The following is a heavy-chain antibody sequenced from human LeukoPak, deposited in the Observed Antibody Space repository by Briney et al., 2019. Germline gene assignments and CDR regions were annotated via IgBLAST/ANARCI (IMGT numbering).Heavy chain of an antibody. CDR3: AANYDFWSGYPPD. D-gene: IGHD3-3*01. J-gene: IGHJ4*02. CDR1: GFTVNSKY. V-gene: IGHV3-66*02. CDR2: LYSSGTT. Sequence: GGSLRLSCAVSGFTVNSKYMNWVRQAPEKGLEWVSILYSSGTTYYADSVKGRFTISRDNSKNTLYLQMNSVRAEDTAVYYCAANYDFWSGYPPDWGQGTLVTVSS.